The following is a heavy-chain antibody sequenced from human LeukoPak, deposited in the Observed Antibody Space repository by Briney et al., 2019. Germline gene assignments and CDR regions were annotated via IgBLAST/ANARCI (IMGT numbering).Heavy chain of an antibody. Sequence: SETLSLTCTVSGGSISSRGYYGGWIRQPPGKGLEWIGCIYYSGSTYYNPSLESRVAISVDTSKNQFSLKLTSVTAADAAVYYCARHSYGAGSYYFDYWGQGTLVTVSS. CDR2: IYYSGST. CDR3: ARHSYGAGSYYFDY. CDR1: GGSISSRGYY. J-gene: IGHJ4*02. D-gene: IGHD3-10*01. V-gene: IGHV4-39*01.